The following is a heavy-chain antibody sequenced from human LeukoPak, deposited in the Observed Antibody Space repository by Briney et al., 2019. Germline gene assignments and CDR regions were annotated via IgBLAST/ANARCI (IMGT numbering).Heavy chain of an antibody. CDR3: ARDRAYRITMVRGVLDY. CDR1: GFTFSSYA. Sequence: GGSLRLSCAASGFTFSSYAMHWVRQAPGKRLEWVAVISYDGSNKYYADSVKGRFTISRDNSKNTLYLQMNSLRAEDTAVYYCARDRAYRITMVRGVLDYWGQGTLVTVSS. D-gene: IGHD3-10*01. CDR2: ISYDGSNK. J-gene: IGHJ4*02. V-gene: IGHV3-30*04.